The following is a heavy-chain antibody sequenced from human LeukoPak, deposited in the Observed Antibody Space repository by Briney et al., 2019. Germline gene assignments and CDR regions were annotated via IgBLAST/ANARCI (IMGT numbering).Heavy chain of an antibody. CDR2: ITSSSIYK. Sequence: GGTLRLSCAASGFTFSSYGMSWVRQAPGKGLEWVSSITSSSIYKYYADSMKGRFTISRDNAKNSLYLQMDSLRAEDTAVYYCARDGITMRILEYWGQGTLVTVSS. D-gene: IGHD3-10*01. V-gene: IGHV3-21*01. CDR1: GFTFSSYG. CDR3: ARDGITMRILEY. J-gene: IGHJ4*02.